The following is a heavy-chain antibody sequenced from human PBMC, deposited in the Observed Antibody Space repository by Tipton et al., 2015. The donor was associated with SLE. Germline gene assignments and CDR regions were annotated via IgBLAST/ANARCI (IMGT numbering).Heavy chain of an antibody. CDR1: GGSISSYY. CDR2: IYTSGST. CDR3: ARGQFDAFDI. Sequence: TLSLTCTVSGGSISSYYWSWIRQPAGKGLEWIGYIYTSGSTNYNPSLKSRATISVDTSKNQFSLKLSSVTAADTAVYYCARGQFDAFDIWGQGTMVTVSS. V-gene: IGHV4-4*09. D-gene: IGHD5-24*01. J-gene: IGHJ3*02.